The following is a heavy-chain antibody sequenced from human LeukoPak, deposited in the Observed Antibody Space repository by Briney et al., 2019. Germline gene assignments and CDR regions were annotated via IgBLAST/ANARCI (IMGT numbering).Heavy chain of an antibody. J-gene: IGHJ3*02. CDR2: IYHSGST. CDR1: GYSISSGYY. V-gene: IGHV4-38-2*02. CDR3: ARIIAVAGYAFDI. Sequence: SETLSLTCTVSGYSISSGYYWGWIRQPPGKGLEWIGSIYHSGSTYYYPSLKSRVTISVDTSKNQFSLKLSSVTAADTAVYYCARIIAVAGYAFDIWGQGTMVTVSS. D-gene: IGHD6-19*01.